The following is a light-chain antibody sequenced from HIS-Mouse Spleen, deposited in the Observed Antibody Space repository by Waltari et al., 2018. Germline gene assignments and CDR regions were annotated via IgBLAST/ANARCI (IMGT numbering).Light chain of an antibody. J-gene: IGLJ2*01. Sequence: QSALTQPASVSGSPGQSITISCTGTSSDVGGYNYVSWYQQLPGKAPKLMIYDVSNRTSGVSNRFSGSKSGNTASLTISGLQAEDEADYYCSSYTSSSTVVFGGGTKLTVL. CDR2: DVS. CDR3: SSYTSSSTVV. V-gene: IGLV2-14*03. CDR1: SSDVGGYNY.